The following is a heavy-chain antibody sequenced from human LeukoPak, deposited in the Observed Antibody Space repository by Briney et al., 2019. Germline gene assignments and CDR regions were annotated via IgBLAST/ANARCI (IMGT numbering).Heavy chain of an antibody. CDR2: ISSSGSTI. V-gene: IGHV3-11*01. CDR3: ARRRYNWNAIDH. CDR1: GFTFSDYY. Sequence: GGSLRLSCAASGFTFSDYYMSWIRQAPGKGLEWVSYISSSGSTIYYADSVKGRFTISRDNAKNSLYLQMNSLRAEDTAVYFCARRRYNWNAIDHWGQGTLVTVSS. J-gene: IGHJ4*02. D-gene: IGHD1-20*01.